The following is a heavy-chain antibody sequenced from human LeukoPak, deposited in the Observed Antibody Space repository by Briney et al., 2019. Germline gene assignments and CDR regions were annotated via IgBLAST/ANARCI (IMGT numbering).Heavy chain of an antibody. D-gene: IGHD3-3*01. J-gene: IGHJ4*02. CDR1: GYTLTELS. CDR2: FDPEGGET. V-gene: IGHV1-24*01. CDR3: ATTHYDFWSGYYTTYHFDY. Sequence: PGASVKVSCKVSGYTLTELSMHWVRQAPGKGLEWMGGFDPEGGETIYAQKFQGRVTMTEDTSTDTAYMELSSLRSEDTAVYYCATTHYDFWSGYYTTYHFDYWGQGTLVTVSS.